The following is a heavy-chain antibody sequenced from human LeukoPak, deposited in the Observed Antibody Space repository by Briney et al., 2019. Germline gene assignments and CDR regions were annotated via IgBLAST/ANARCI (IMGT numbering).Heavy chain of an antibody. D-gene: IGHD3-16*01. J-gene: IGHJ3*02. CDR2: ISSSSTI. V-gene: IGHV3-48*01. Sequence: PGGSLRLSCAASGFTFSSYSMNWVRQAPGKGLEWVSYISSSSTIYYADSVKGRFTISRDNAKNSLYLQMNSLRAEDTAVYYCAGGPGGTDAFDIWGQGTMVTVSS. CDR3: AGGPGGTDAFDI. CDR1: GFTFSSYS.